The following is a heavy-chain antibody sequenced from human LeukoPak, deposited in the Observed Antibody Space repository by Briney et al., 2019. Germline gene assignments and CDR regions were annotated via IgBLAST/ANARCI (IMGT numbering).Heavy chain of an antibody. CDR3: ARRVMVRGVTRGGWFDP. J-gene: IGHJ5*02. D-gene: IGHD3-10*01. CDR2: IYYSGST. V-gene: IGHV4-59*12. Sequence: SETLSLTCTVSGGSISSYYWSWIRQPPGKGLEWIGYIYYSGSTDYNPSLKSRVTISVDTSKNQFSLKLSSVTAADTAVYYCARRVMVRGVTRGGWFDPWGQGTLVTVSS. CDR1: GGSISSYY.